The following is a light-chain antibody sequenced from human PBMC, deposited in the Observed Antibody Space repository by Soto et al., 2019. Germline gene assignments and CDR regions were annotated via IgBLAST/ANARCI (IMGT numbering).Light chain of an antibody. CDR1: QSISSW. CDR2: DDS. V-gene: IGKV1-5*01. Sequence: DIQMTQSPSTLSASLGDRFTITCRASQSISSWLAWYQQKPGKATKLMIYDDSSLESGVPSRFSGSGSGTEFTLTISSLQPDDFATYYCQQYNSYSRTFGQGTKVDIK. J-gene: IGKJ1*01. CDR3: QQYNSYSRT.